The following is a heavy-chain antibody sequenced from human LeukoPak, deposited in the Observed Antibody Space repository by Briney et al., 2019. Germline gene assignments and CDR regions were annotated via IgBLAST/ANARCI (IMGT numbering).Heavy chain of an antibody. CDR1: GFTFSSYW. CDR3: VRGRAAAGTFHMDV. CDR2: INIDGTST. V-gene: IGHV3-74*01. J-gene: IGHJ6*03. Sequence: GESLKLSCAASGFTFSSYWMLWVRQAPGKGLVWVSRINIDGTSTTYADSVKGRFTISRDNAKDTVYLQMNSLRAEDTAVYYCVRGRAAAGTFHMDVWGKGTTVTVSS. D-gene: IGHD6-13*01.